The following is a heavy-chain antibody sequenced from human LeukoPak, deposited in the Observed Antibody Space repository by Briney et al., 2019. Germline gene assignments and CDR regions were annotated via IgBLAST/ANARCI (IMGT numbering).Heavy chain of an antibody. CDR2: INTDGSIT. Sequence: GGSLRLSCAASGFTFSSYWMHWVRQAPRKGLVWVSRINTDGSITSYADSVKGRFTISRDNAKKTLYLQMNSLRAEDTAVYYCARDGYCSTTSCHIGNAFDIWGQGTMVTVSS. V-gene: IGHV3-74*01. J-gene: IGHJ3*02. CDR1: GFTFSSYW. D-gene: IGHD2-2*02. CDR3: ARDGYCSTTSCHIGNAFDI.